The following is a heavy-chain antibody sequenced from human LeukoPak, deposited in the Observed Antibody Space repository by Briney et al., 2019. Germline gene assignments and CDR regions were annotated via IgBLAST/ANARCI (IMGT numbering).Heavy chain of an antibody. CDR3: ARVRSGPYMDV. V-gene: IGHV3-48*01. D-gene: IGHD2-15*01. Sequence: GGSLRLSCAVSGFTFSSYSMNWVRQAPGKGLEWVSYISSSSSTIYYADSVKGRFTISRDNAKNSVYLQMNSLRAEDTAMYYCARVRSGPYMDVWGKGTTVTVSS. CDR2: ISSSSSTI. CDR1: GFTFSSYS. J-gene: IGHJ6*03.